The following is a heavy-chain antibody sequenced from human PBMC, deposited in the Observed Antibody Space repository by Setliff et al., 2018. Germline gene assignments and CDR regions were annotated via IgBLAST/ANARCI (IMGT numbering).Heavy chain of an antibody. V-gene: IGHV4-38-2*01. D-gene: IGHD3-3*01. CDR1: GYSISNGFY. CDR3: RFWSGYYKNDY. CDR2: LFDGGSA. Sequence: PSETLSLTCAVSGYSISNGFYWGWIRQSPVKGLEWIGSLFDGGSAYYSPSLKSRASISLDASKNQFALKLTSATAADTAVYYCRFWSGYYKNDYWGQGTLVTVSS. J-gene: IGHJ4*01.